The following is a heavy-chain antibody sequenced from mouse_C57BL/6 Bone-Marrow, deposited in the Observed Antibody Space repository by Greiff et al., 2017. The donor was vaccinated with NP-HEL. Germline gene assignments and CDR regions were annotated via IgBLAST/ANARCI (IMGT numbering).Heavy chain of an antibody. J-gene: IGHJ1*03. Sequence: VQLKESGAELVKPGASVKLSCTASGFNIKDYYMHWVKQRTEQGLEWIGRIDPEDGETKYVPKFQGKATITADTSSNTAYLQLSSLTSEDTAVYYCATYPYGGYFDVWGTGTTVTVSS. CDR2: IDPEDGET. CDR1: GFNIKDYY. V-gene: IGHV14-2*01. D-gene: IGHD1-1*01. CDR3: ATYPYGGYFDV.